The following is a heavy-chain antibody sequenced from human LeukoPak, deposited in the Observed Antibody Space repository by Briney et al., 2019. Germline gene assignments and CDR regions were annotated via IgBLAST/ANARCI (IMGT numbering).Heavy chain of an antibody. CDR3: ANSKSPYYYDSSGCYPFDY. D-gene: IGHD3-22*01. J-gene: IGHJ4*02. CDR2: ICGSGGST. CDR1: GFTFSSYA. Sequence: GGSLRLSCAASGFTFSSYAMSWVRQAPGKGLERVSAICGSGGSTYYADSVKGRFTISRDNSKNTLYLQMNSLRAEDTAVYYCANSKSPYYYDSSGCYPFDYWGQGTLVTVSS. V-gene: IGHV3-23*01.